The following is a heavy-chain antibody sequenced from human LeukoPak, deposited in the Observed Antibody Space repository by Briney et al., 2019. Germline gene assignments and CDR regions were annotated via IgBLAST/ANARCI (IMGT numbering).Heavy chain of an antibody. Sequence: GGSLRLSCTASGFTFGDYAMHWVRQAPGKGLEWVSLISGDGGSTFYADSVKGRFTISRDNSENSLYLQMSSLRTEDTALYYCARGVRSGTYYNCFDPWGQGTLVTVSS. CDR2: ISGDGGST. D-gene: IGHD1-26*01. V-gene: IGHV3-43*02. J-gene: IGHJ5*02. CDR1: GFTFGDYA. CDR3: ARGVRSGTYYNCFDP.